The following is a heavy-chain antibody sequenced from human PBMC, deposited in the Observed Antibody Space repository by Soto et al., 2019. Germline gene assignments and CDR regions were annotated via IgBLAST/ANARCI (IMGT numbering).Heavy chain of an antibody. J-gene: IGHJ6*03. D-gene: IGHD3-10*01. CDR1: GFTFSSYA. CDR3: TQGFDYYYYMDV. V-gene: IGHV3-23*01. Sequence: EVQLLESGGGLVQPGGALRPSCAAAGFTFSSYAMSWVRQAPGKGLEWVSAISGSGGSTYYADSVKGRFTISRDNSKNTLYLQMNSLRAEDTAVYYCTQGFDYYYYMDVWGKGTTVTVSS. CDR2: ISGSGGST.